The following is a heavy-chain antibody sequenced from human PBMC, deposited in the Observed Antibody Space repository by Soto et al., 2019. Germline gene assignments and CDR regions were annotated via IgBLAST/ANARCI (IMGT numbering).Heavy chain of an antibody. CDR3: ARIIVAGYFVY. CDR1: GYTFIRYG. V-gene: IGHV1-3*04. CDR2: INTANGNR. D-gene: IGHD6-19*01. Sequence: QVQLVQSGAEVKKPGASVKASCMASGYTFIRYGIHWVRQAPGQRLEWMGWINTANGNRKYSEKFQGTVTITRDTSASTAYMELSSLRSVDTAIYYCARIIVAGYFVYSGQGTLVTVPS. J-gene: IGHJ4*02.